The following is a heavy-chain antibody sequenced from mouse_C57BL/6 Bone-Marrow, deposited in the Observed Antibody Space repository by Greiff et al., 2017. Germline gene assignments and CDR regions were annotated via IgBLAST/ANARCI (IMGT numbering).Heavy chain of an antibody. J-gene: IGHJ3*01. D-gene: IGHD4-1*01. CDR2: IDPETGGT. Sequence: VQLQQSGAELVRPGASVTLSCKASGYTFTDYEMHWVKQTPVHGLEWIGAIDPETGGTAYNQKFKGKAILTADKSSSTAYMELRSLTSEDSAVYYYTRGAGTDWFAYWGQGTVVTVSA. CDR3: TRGAGTDWFAY. V-gene: IGHV1-15*01. CDR1: GYTFTDYE.